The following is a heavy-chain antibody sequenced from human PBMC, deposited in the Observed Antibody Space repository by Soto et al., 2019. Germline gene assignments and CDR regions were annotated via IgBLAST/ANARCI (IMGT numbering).Heavy chain of an antibody. CDR1: GYTLTELS. V-gene: IGHV1-24*01. D-gene: IGHD6-19*01. CDR3: AARTGGLQWLVFGFDY. CDR2: FDPEDGET. J-gene: IGHJ4*02. Sequence: GASVKVSCKVSGYTLTELSMHWVRQAPGKGLEWMGGFDPEDGETIYAQKFQGRVTMTEDTSTDTAYMELSSLRSEDTAVYYCAARTGGLQWLVFGFDYWGQGTLVTVSS.